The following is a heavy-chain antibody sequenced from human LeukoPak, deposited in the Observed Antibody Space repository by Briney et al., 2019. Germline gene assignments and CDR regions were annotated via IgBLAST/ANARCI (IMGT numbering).Heavy chain of an antibody. CDR2: LDWDDDK. CDR1: GFSLSTSGMC. CDR3: ARIQYYYDSSGYSTLFDY. Sequence: SGPTLVNPTQTLTLTCTFPGFSLSTSGMCVSWIRQPPGKALEWLARLDWDDDKYYSTSLKTRLTISKDTSKNQVVLTMTNMDPVDTATYYCARIQYYYDSSGYSTLFDYWGQGTLVTVSS. V-gene: IGHV2-70*11. D-gene: IGHD3-22*01. J-gene: IGHJ4*02.